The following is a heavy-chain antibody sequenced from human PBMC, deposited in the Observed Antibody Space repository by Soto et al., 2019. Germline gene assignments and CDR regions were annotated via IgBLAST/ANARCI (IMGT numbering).Heavy chain of an antibody. D-gene: IGHD3-3*01. J-gene: IGHJ6*02. CDR3: ARHVGFGVVAMGGDYYYYYGMEV. V-gene: IGHV4-39*01. CDR1: GGSISSSSYY. Sequence: ASETLSLTCTVSGGSISSSSYYWGWIRQPPGKGLEWIGSIYYSGSTYYNPSLKSRVTISVDTSKNQLSLKLSSVTAADTAVYYCARHVGFGVVAMGGDYYYYYGMEVWGQGTTVTVSS. CDR2: IYYSGST.